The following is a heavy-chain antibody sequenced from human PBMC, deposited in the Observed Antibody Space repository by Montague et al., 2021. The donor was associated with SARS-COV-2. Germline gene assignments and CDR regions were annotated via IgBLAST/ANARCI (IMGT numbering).Heavy chain of an antibody. CDR3: VRGIEAAGSYDY. J-gene: IGHJ4*02. V-gene: IGHV6-1*01. CDR2: TYYRSMWKS. D-gene: IGHD6-13*01. CDR1: GDTVSSNTAT. Sequence: CPIPGDTVSSNTATWNWIRQSPSRGLEWLGRTYYRSMWKSDYARSVKSRIAINPDTSKNQFSLQLSSVTPEDTALYYCVRGIEAAGSYDYWGQGTLVTVSS.